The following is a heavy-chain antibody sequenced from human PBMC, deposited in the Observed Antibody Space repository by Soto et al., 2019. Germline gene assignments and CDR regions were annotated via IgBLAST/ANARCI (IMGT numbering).Heavy chain of an antibody. CDR2: ISYDGSNK. J-gene: IGHJ6*02. CDR1: GFTFSSYG. CDR3: AKDFDFWSGPSPGLYGMDV. Sequence: HPGGSLRLSCAASGFTFSSYGMHWVRQAPGKGLEWVAVISYDGSNKYYADSVKGRFTISRDNSKNTLYLQMNSLRAEDTAVYYCAKDFDFWSGPSPGLYGMDVWGQGTTVTVSS. D-gene: IGHD3-3*01. V-gene: IGHV3-30*18.